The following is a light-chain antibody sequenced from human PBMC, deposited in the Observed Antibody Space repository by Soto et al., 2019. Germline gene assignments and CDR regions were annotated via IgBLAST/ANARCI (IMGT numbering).Light chain of an antibody. CDR3: QQYNNWPPIT. Sequence: DIQVTQSPSFLSASVGDRVTTTCRASQGIINYLAWYQQKPGRAPKLLIYAASTLQSGVPARFSGSGSGTEFTLTISSLQSEDFAVYYCQQYNNWPPITFGQGTRLEIK. V-gene: IGKV1-9*01. J-gene: IGKJ5*01. CDR2: AAS. CDR1: QGIINY.